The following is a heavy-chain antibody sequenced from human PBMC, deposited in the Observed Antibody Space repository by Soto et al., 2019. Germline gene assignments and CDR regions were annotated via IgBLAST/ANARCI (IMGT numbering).Heavy chain of an antibody. J-gene: IGHJ6*02. CDR1: GGTFSSYA. CDR3: ARSVTTYSSSSGGEDSYGMDV. V-gene: IGHV1-69*13. D-gene: IGHD6-6*01. CDR2: IIPIFGTA. Sequence: ASVKVSCKASGGTFSSYAISWVRQAPGQGLEWMGGIIPIFGTANYAQKFQGRVTITADESTSTAYMELSSLRSEDTAVYYCARSVTTYSSSSGGEDSYGMDVWGQGTTVTVSS.